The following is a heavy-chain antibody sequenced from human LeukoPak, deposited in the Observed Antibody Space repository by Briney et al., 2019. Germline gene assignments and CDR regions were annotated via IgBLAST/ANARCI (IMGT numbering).Heavy chain of an antibody. Sequence: GASVKVSCKASGYTFTSYDINWVRQATGQGLEWMGWMNPNSGNTGYAQKFQGRVTMTRNTSISTAYMELSSLRSEDTAVYYCARVANGWNYVVDWGQGTLVTVSS. CDR3: ARVANGWNYVVD. J-gene: IGHJ4*02. D-gene: IGHD1-7*01. CDR1: GYTFTSYD. V-gene: IGHV1-8*01. CDR2: MNPNSGNT.